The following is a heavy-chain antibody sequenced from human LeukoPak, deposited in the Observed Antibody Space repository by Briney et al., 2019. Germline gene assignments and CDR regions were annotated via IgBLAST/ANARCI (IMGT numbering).Heavy chain of an antibody. Sequence: TGGSLRLSCAASGLTFSSYGMNWVRQAPGKGLEWVSGINWNGGSTGYADSVKGRFTISRDNAKNSLYLQMNSLRAEDTALYYCARGPQTPYYYYYMDVWGKGTTVTVSS. D-gene: IGHD4-23*01. CDR1: GLTFSSYG. V-gene: IGHV3-20*04. CDR2: INWNGGST. J-gene: IGHJ6*03. CDR3: ARGPQTPYYYYYMDV.